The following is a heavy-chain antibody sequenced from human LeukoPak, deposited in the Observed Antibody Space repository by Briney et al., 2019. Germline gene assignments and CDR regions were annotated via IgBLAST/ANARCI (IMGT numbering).Heavy chain of an antibody. V-gene: IGHV4-38-2*02. J-gene: IGHJ4*02. CDR1: GFSISSGYY. CDR3: ARVTWDISQVDY. CDR2: IFHSGRY. Sequence: ESSETLSLTCTVSGFSISSGYYWGWIRQPPGKGLGWIGCIFHSGRYYSNSSLKSRVTISPDTSKTQCSLNVTSVTAADTAVYYCARVTWDISQVDYWGRGTLVTVSS. D-gene: IGHD2-15*01.